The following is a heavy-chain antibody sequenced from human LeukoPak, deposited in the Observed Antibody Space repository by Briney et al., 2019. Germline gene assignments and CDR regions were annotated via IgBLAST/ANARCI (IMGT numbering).Heavy chain of an antibody. Sequence: ASVKVSCKASGGTFSSYAISWVRQAPGQGVEWMGGIIPIFGTANYAQKFQGRVTITTDESTSTAYMELSSLRSEDTAVYYCARTKNYYDSSGYYYGGFDYWGQGTLVTVSS. V-gene: IGHV1-69*05. D-gene: IGHD3-22*01. J-gene: IGHJ4*02. CDR2: IIPIFGTA. CDR1: GGTFSSYA. CDR3: ARTKNYYDSSGYYYGGFDY.